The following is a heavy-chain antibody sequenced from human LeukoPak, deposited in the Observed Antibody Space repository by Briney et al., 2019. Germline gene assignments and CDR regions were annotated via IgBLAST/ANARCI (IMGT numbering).Heavy chain of an antibody. CDR2: ISYDGSNK. Sequence: GGSLRLSCAASGFTFSSYAMHWVRQALGKGLEWVAVISYDGSNKYYADSVKGRFTVSRDNSKNTLYLQMNSLRAEDTAVYYCARDPPLHYDILTGAPWFDPWGQGTLVTVSS. J-gene: IGHJ5*02. D-gene: IGHD3-9*01. CDR1: GFTFSSYA. V-gene: IGHV3-30-3*01. CDR3: ARDPPLHYDILTGAPWFDP.